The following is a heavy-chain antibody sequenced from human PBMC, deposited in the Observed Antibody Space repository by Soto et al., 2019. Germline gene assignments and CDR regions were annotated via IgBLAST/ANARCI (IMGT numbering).Heavy chain of an antibody. V-gene: IGHV2-5*02. CDR3: AHRILRTVFGLVTTTAIYFDV. D-gene: IGHD3-3*01. Sequence: QITLNESGPTVVKPAETLTLTCTFSGFSLTTSGVGVGWIRQSPGKAPEWLALIYWDDDKRYSASLKSRLTITKDNSKNQVVLTMASVDPADTATYYCAHRILRTVFGLVTTTAIYFDVWGQGTPVVVSS. J-gene: IGHJ4*02. CDR1: GFSLTTSGVG. CDR2: IYWDDDK.